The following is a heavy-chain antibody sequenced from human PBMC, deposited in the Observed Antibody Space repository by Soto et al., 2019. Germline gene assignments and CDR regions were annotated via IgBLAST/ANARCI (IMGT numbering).Heavy chain of an antibody. CDR2: ISAYNCNT. Sequence: QVQLVQSGAEVKKPGASVKVSCKASGYTFTSYGISWVRQAPGQGLEWMGWISAYNCNTNYAQKLQGRVTMTTDTSTSKDNMELRSLISDDTAVYYCARDRTGRYYDSSGYYSEYYGMDVCSKGTTFTVSS. CDR3: ARDRTGRYYDSSGYYSEYYGMDV. V-gene: IGHV1-18*04. CDR1: GYTFTSYG. J-gene: IGHJ6*04. D-gene: IGHD3-22*01.